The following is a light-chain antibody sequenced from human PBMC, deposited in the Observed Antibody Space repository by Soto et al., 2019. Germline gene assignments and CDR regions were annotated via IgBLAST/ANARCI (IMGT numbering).Light chain of an antibody. CDR1: SSNIVAGYD. CDR2: GNS. Sequence: QSVLTQPPSVSGAPVQRVTISCTGSSSNIVAGYDVHWYQQLPGTAPKLLIYGNSNRPSGVPDRFSGSKSGTSAFLAITGLQAHDEADYYCQSYDSHVSGDVVFVGGTTLTVL. CDR3: QSYDSHVSGDVV. V-gene: IGLV1-40*01. J-gene: IGLJ2*01.